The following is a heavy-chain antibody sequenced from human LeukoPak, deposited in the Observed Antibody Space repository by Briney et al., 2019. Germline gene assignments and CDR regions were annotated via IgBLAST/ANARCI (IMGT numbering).Heavy chain of an antibody. CDR2: MNPNSGNT. CDR3: AREVSGSYKVEYFDN. V-gene: IGHV1-8*01. J-gene: IGHJ4*02. Sequence: GASVKVSCKASGYTFSSYDINWVRQATGQGLEWMGWMNPNSGNTGYAQKFQGRVTMTRDTSITTAYMELSSLRSEDTAVYYCAREVSGSYKVEYFDNWGQGTLVTASS. D-gene: IGHD1-26*01. CDR1: GYTFSSYD.